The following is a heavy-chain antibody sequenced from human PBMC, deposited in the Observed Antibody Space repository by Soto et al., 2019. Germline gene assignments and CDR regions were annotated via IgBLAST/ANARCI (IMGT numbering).Heavy chain of an antibody. CDR1: GFTFSSYA. D-gene: IGHD6-13*01. Sequence: GGSLRLSCAASGFTFSSYAMSWVRQAPGKGLEWVSAISGSGGSTYYADSVKGRFTISRDNSKNTLYLQMNSLRAEDTAVYYCALVLPPVYSSSWPLDYWGQGTLVTVSS. CDR2: ISGSGGST. J-gene: IGHJ4*02. CDR3: ALVLPPVYSSSWPLDY. V-gene: IGHV3-23*01.